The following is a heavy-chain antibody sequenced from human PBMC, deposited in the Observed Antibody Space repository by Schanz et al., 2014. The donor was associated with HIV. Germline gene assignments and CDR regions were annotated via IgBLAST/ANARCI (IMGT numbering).Heavy chain of an antibody. CDR1: GFTFNSYG. V-gene: IGHV3-30*18. Sequence: QVQLVESGGGVVQPGRSLRLSCAASGFTFNSYGMHWVRQAPGKGLEWVSVISYDGRNKLDADSVKGRFTISRDNSKNTMYLKMNSLRVDDTAVYYCAKDRNYYDSRFLGKGNYYYYYGMDVWGQGTLVTVSS. CDR2: ISYDGRNK. J-gene: IGHJ6*02. D-gene: IGHD3-22*01. CDR3: AKDRNYYDSRFLGKGNYYYYYGMDV.